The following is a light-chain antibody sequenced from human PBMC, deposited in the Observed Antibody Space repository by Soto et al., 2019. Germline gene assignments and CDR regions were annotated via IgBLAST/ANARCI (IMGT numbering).Light chain of an antibody. V-gene: IGKV3-20*01. CDR3: QQHGGSPPYT. CDR2: GTS. J-gene: IGKJ2*01. CDR1: QTVHSSF. Sequence: EVVLTQSTGTLSLSPGDRATVSCRASQTVHSSFFAWYQQKGGQAPRLLIYGTSNRAAGIPARFSGHGSGTDFTLTIDGLETEDFAMYFCQQHGGSPPYTFGRGTMVEI.